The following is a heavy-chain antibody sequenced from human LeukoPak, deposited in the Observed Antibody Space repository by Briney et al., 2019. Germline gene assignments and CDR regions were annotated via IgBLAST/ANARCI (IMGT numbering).Heavy chain of an antibody. V-gene: IGHV3-74*01. CDR2: VDAHGGSR. D-gene: IGHD6-6*01. CDR3: VRGPSFYYYYYNMDV. CDR1: GFTFSNYW. J-gene: IGHJ6*02. Sequence: GGSLRLSCAGSGFTFSNYWMYWVRQAPGKGLVWVSHVDAHGGSRTYADSVKGRFTISRDNDKKTMYLQMSSLRAEDTAVYYCVRGPSFYYYYYNMDVWGQGTTVTVSS.